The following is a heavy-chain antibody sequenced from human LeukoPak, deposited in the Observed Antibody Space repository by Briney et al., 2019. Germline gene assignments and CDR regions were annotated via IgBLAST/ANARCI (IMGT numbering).Heavy chain of an antibody. CDR2: ISGRSSYI. CDR1: GFTFSTYS. V-gene: IGHV3-21*01. CDR3: ARQHCSGGSCYTDY. D-gene: IGHD2-15*01. Sequence: GGSLRLSCAASGFTFSTYSMNWVRQAPGKGLEWVSSISGRSSYIYYADSVKGRFTISRDNAKNSLFLQLNSLRAEDTAVYYCARQHCSGGSCYTDYWGLGTLVTVSS. J-gene: IGHJ4*02.